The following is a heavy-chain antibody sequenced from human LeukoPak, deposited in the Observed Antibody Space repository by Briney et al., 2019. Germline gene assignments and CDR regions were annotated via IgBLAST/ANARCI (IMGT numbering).Heavy chain of an antibody. J-gene: IGHJ4*02. Sequence: SETLSLTCTVSGGSISSGDYYWSWIRQPPGKGLEWIGYIYYSGSTYYNPSLKSRVTISVDTSKNQFSLKLSSVTAADTAVYYCARGGDFWSGYYTTARWGQGTLVTVSS. CDR2: IYYSGST. D-gene: IGHD3-3*01. CDR3: ARGGDFWSGYYTTAR. CDR1: GGSISSGDYY. V-gene: IGHV4-30-4*08.